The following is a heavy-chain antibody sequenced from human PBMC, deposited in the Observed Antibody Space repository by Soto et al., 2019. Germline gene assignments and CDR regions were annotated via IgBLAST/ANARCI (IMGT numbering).Heavy chain of an antibody. CDR1: GFTVSSNY. CDR3: ASERAGYSSGWYGGYYYGMDV. V-gene: IGHV3-53*01. Sequence: LRLSCAASGFTVSSNYMSWVRQAPGKGLEWVSVIYSGGSTYYADSVKGRFTISRDNSKNTLYLQMNSLRAEDTAVYYCASERAGYSSGWYGGYYYGMDVWGQGTTVTVSS. J-gene: IGHJ6*02. CDR2: IYSGGST. D-gene: IGHD6-19*01.